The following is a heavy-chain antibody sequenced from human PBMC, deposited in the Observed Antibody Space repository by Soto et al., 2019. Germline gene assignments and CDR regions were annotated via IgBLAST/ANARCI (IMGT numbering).Heavy chain of an antibody. CDR1: GFTFTDYA. Sequence: PGGSLRLSCAASGFTFTDYAMSWVRQAPGKGLECVSIIGGRGGHTSYADSVKGRFTISRDNSKNTVYLEMHSLTAEDTAVYYCARDFQQLASAFDIWGQGTMVTVSS. CDR2: IGGRGGHT. V-gene: IGHV3-23*01. D-gene: IGHD6-13*01. J-gene: IGHJ3*02. CDR3: ARDFQQLASAFDI.